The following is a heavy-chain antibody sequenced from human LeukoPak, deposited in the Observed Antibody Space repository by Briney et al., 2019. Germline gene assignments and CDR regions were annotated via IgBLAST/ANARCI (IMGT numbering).Heavy chain of an antibody. D-gene: IGHD4-17*01. J-gene: IGHJ4*02. CDR1: GYTFAGYY. CDR3: ARVPYGDYIDS. Sequence: GASVEVSCKASGYTFAGYYIHWVRQAPGQGLEWMGWINPNSGVTNYAQKFQGRVTMTGDTSISTAYMDLRRLRSDDTGLYYCARVPYGDYIDSWGQGTLVTVSS. CDR2: INPNSGVT. V-gene: IGHV1-2*02.